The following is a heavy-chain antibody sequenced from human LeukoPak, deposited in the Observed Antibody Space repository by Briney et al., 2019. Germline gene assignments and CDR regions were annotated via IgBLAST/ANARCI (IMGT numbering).Heavy chain of an antibody. Sequence: GGSLRLFCAASGFTFSSYGMHWVRQAPGKGLEWVAFIRYDGSNKYYADSVKGRFTISRDNSKNTLYLQMNSLRAEDTAVYYCAKTMIKMGATTQRLDYWGQGTLVTVSS. J-gene: IGHJ4*02. D-gene: IGHD1-26*01. CDR1: GFTFSSYG. V-gene: IGHV3-30*02. CDR2: IRYDGSNK. CDR3: AKTMIKMGATTQRLDY.